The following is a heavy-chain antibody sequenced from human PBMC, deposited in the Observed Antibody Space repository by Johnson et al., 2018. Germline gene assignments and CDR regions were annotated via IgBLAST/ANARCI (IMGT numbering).Heavy chain of an antibody. J-gene: IGHJ1*01. V-gene: IGHV3-15*01. CDR3: TTAGLTGGIFQH. Sequence: VQLVQSGGGLVQPGGSLRLSCAASGFTFSNAWMSWVRQAPGKGLEWVGRIKSKTDGGTTDYAAPVKGRFTISREDSKNTLYLQMDSLKTEDTAVYYCTTAGLTGGIFQHWGQGTLVTVSS. CDR2: IKSKTDGGTT. CDR1: GFTFSNAW. D-gene: IGHD3-9*01.